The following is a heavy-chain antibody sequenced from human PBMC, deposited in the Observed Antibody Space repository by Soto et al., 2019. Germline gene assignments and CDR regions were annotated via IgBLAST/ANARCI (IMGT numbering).Heavy chain of an antibody. CDR2: IFYSGST. J-gene: IGHJ5*02. CDR3: ARAPGYSGNWFDP. CDR1: GGSISSGDYY. D-gene: IGHD1-26*01. Sequence: SETLSLTCTVSGGSISSGDYYWSWIRQPPGKGLEWIGYIFYSGSTNYNPALKSRVTISVDTSKSQFSLKLSSVTAADTAVYYCARAPGYSGNWFDPWGQGTLVTV. V-gene: IGHV4-30-4*01.